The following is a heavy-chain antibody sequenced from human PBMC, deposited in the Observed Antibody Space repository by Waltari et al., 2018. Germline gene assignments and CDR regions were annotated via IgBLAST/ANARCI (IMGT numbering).Heavy chain of an antibody. CDR1: GYIFTNYS. CDR2: INPSGSST. Sequence: QVQLVQSGAEVKKPGASVTVSCKASGYIFTNYSMHWVRQAPGQGLEWMGIINPSGSSTSYALKFEDRVTMTRDTSTSTVYMQLSSLKSEDTAIYYCARDSSSSGKGDYWGQGTLVTVSS. V-gene: IGHV1-46*01. D-gene: IGHD6-6*01. CDR3: ARDSSSSGKGDY. J-gene: IGHJ4*02.